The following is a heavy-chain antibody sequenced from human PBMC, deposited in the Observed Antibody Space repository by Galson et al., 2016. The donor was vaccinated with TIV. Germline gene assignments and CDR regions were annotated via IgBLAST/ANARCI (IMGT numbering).Heavy chain of an antibody. J-gene: IGHJ4*02. V-gene: IGHV3-48*01. CDR3: ARSLQYSNFVFYS. CDR2: ISGTSNTI. CDR1: GFTFSTHS. Sequence: SLRLSCAASGFTFSTHSVNWIRQAPGKGLQWLSYISGTSNTIYYAESVKGRFTISRDNAKNSLYLEMNGLRSEDTAVYYCARSLQYSNFVFYSWGQGTLVTVAS. D-gene: IGHD4-11*01.